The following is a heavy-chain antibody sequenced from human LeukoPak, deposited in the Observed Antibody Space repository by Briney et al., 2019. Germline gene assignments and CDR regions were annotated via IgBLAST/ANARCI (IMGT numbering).Heavy chain of an antibody. CDR2: IYWDDDK. J-gene: IGHJ4*02. D-gene: IGHD5-12*01. V-gene: IGHV2-5*02. CDR3: AHRAVWWLQEFFDY. CDR1: GFSLSTSGVG. Sequence: SGPTLVKPTQTLTLTCTFSGFSLSTSGVGVGWIRQPPGKALEWLALIYWDDDKRYSPSPKSRLTITKDTSKNQVVLTMTNMDPVDTATYYCAHRAVWWLQEFFDYWGQGTLVTVSS.